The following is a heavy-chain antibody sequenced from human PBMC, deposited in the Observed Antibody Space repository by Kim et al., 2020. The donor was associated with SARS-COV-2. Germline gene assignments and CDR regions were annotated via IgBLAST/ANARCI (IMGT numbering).Heavy chain of an antibody. V-gene: IGHV4-31*03. D-gene: IGHD3-3*01. CDR2: INYNGNN. Sequence: SETLSLTCTVSGDSISNGGYFWSWLRQHPEKGLEWIAYINYNGNNYYNPSLKSRATISVDTYKNQFSLRLSSVTAADTAVYYCARDDKSGYYSGWFDPWGQGSLLTVSS. CDR3: ARDDKSGYYSGWFDP. J-gene: IGHJ5*02. CDR1: GDSISNGGYF.